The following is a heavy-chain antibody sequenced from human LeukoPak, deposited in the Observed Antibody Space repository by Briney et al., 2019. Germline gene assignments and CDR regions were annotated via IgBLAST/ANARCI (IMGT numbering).Heavy chain of an antibody. D-gene: IGHD3-3*01. V-gene: IGHV4-4*07. J-gene: IGHJ5*02. CDR3: ARDTPEYYDFWGGYYRGNWFDP. CDR1: GGSISGYY. Sequence: SETLSLTCTVSGGSISGYYWSWIRQPAGKGLEWIGRIYTNGSANYNPSLKSRVIMSIDTSKNQFSLKLNSVTAADTAVYYCARDTPEYYDFWGGYYRGNWFDPWGQGTLVTVSS. CDR2: IYTNGSA.